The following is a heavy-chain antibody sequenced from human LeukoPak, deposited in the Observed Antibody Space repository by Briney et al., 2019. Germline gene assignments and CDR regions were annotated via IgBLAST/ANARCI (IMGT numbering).Heavy chain of an antibody. CDR3: ARGVLAYSNYIHNWFDP. D-gene: IGHD4-11*01. CDR2: ISSRGGTT. J-gene: IGHJ5*02. V-gene: IGHV3-23*01. Sequence: GGSLRLSCAASGFTFSNYAMSWVRQAPGKGLEWVSGISSRGGTTYYTDSVKGRFTISRDNAKNSLYLEMNSLRAEDTAVYYCARGVLAYSNYIHNWFDPWGQGTLVTVSS. CDR1: GFTFSNYA.